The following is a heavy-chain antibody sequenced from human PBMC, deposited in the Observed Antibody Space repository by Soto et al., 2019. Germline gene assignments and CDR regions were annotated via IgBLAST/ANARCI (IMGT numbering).Heavy chain of an antibody. V-gene: IGHV2-5*02. J-gene: IGHJ2*01. CDR1: GFSLSTSGVG. CDR3: ARVEMATIGNWYFDL. CDR2: IYWDDDK. D-gene: IGHD5-12*01. Sequence: QITLKESGPTLVKPTQTLTLTCTFSGFSLSTSGVGVGWIRQPPGKALKWLALIYWDDDKRYSPSLKSRLTITKDTSKNQVVLTMTNMDPVDTATYYCARVEMATIGNWYFDLWGRDTLVTVSS.